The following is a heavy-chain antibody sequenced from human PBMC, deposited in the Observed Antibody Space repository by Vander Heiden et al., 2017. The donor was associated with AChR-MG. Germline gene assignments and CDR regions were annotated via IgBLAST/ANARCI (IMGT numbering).Heavy chain of an antibody. CDR1: GGTFSSYS. J-gene: IGHJ1*01. Sequence: QVQLVQSGAEVKKPGSSVKVSCKDSGGTFSSYSISWVRQAPGQGLAWMGWIIPIFGTAISAQKFQGRVTITADESTSTAYMELSSLRSEDTAVYYCARGAGYGDFEYFQHWGQGTLFTVSS. V-gene: IGHV1-69*01. CDR2: IIPIFGTA. CDR3: ARGAGYGDFEYFQH. D-gene: IGHD4-17*01.